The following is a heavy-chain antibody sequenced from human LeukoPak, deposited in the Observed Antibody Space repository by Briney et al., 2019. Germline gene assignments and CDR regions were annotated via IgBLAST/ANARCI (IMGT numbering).Heavy chain of an antibody. CDR3: AKVLLAGDAFDI. CDR2: ISGSGGST. J-gene: IGHJ3*02. V-gene: IGHV3-23*01. Sequence: GGSLRLSCAATGFTFSSYAMSWVRQAPGKGLEWVSAISGSGGSTYYADSVKGRFTISRDNSKSTLYLQMNSLRAEDTAVYYCAKVLLAGDAFDIWGQGTMVTVSS. CDR1: GFTFSSYA. D-gene: IGHD2-21*01.